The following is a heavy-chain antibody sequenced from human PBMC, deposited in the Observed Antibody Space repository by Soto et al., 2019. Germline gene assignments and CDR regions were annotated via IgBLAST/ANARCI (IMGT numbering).Heavy chain of an antibody. Sequence: EVQLVESGGGLVKPGGSLRLSCAASGLTFSSYSMNWVRQAPGKGLEWVSSISSSSSYTYYADSVNGRFTISRDNAKNSLYLQMNSLRAEDTAVYYCARDTNSYYYYYMDVWGKGTTVTVSS. CDR3: ARDTNSYYYYYMDV. CDR1: GLTFSSYS. V-gene: IGHV3-21*01. CDR2: ISSSSSYT. D-gene: IGHD3-3*01. J-gene: IGHJ6*03.